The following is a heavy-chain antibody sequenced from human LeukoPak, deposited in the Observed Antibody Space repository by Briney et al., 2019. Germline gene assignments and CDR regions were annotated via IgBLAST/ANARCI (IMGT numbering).Heavy chain of an antibody. Sequence: GASVKVSCKASGYTFTNYGISWARQAPGQGLEWMGGIIPIFGTANYAQKFQGRVTITADESTSTAYMELSSLRSEDTAVYYCALAASSYYYYYMDVWGKGTTVTISS. CDR1: GYTFTNYG. D-gene: IGHD2-15*01. V-gene: IGHV1-69*13. J-gene: IGHJ6*03. CDR2: IIPIFGTA. CDR3: ALAASSYYYYYMDV.